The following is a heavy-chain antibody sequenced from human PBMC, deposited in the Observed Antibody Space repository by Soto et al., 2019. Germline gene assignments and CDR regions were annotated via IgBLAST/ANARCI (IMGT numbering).Heavy chain of an antibody. CDR1: GFTFSDFS. J-gene: IGHJ4*02. Sequence: QVQLVESGGGLVKPGGSLRLSCAASGFTFSDFSMSWIRQAPGKGLEWISYISSGSTNIFYADSVKGRFTVSRDNAKNSVYLQMASLRAEDTAVYYCARDRNAAGSDYWGQGTLVTVSS. V-gene: IGHV3-11*01. CDR2: ISSGSTNI. CDR3: ARDRNAAGSDY. D-gene: IGHD1-1*01.